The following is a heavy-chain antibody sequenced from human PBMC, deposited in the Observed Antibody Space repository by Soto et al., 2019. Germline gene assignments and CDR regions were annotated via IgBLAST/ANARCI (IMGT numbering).Heavy chain of an antibody. D-gene: IGHD3-10*01. Sequence: SETLSLTCTVSGGSISSGGYYWSWIRQHPGKGLEWTGYIYYSGSTYYNPSLKSRVTISVDTSKNQFSLKLSSVTAADTAVYYCARLVLYYYYGSGSDNYMDVWGKGTTVTVSS. CDR1: GGSISSGGYY. J-gene: IGHJ6*03. CDR2: IYYSGST. V-gene: IGHV4-31*03. CDR3: ARLVLYYYYGSGSDNYMDV.